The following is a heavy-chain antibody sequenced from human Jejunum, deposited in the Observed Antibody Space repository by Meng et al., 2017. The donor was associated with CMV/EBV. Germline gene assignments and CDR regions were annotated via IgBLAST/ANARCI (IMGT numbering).Heavy chain of an antibody. CDR1: GYTFTSYP. J-gene: IGHJ4*02. V-gene: IGHV1-3*04. CDR2: INTDNGDT. D-gene: IGHD2-8*01. Sequence: QVQLVQSGAEVKKPGASVKISCKASGYTFTSYPMHWVRQAPGQSLEWMGWINTDNGDTRVSQHLQGRVTISTDTSATTAYMELSSLRLDDTAIYYCATNAFDYWGQGTLVTVSS. CDR3: ATNAFDY.